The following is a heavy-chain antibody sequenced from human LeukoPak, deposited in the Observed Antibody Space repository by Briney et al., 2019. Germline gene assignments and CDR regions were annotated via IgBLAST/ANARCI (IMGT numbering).Heavy chain of an antibody. CDR3: ATAIFGVVTKPYYFDY. CDR1: GDTLTELS. J-gene: IGHJ4*02. V-gene: IGHV1-24*01. CDR2: FDPEDGET. D-gene: IGHD3-3*01. Sequence: ASVKVSCKVSGDTLTELSMHWVRQAPGKGLEWMGGFDPEDGETIYAQKFQGRVTMTEDTSTDTAYMELSSLRSEDTAVYYCATAIFGVVTKPYYFDYWGQGTLVTVSS.